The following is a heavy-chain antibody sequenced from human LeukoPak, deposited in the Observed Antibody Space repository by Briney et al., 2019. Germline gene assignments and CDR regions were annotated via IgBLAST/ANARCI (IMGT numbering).Heavy chain of an antibody. J-gene: IGHJ6*02. CDR3: ARVWETYRHYYYYGMDV. V-gene: IGHV3-30*03. CDR1: GFTVSSNY. D-gene: IGHD1-26*01. Sequence: GGSLRPSCAASGFTVSSNYMSWVRQAPGKGLEWVAVISYDGSNKYYADSVKGRFTISRDNSKNTLYLQMNSLRVVDTAVYYCARVWETYRHYYYYGMDVWGQGTTVTVSS. CDR2: ISYDGSNK.